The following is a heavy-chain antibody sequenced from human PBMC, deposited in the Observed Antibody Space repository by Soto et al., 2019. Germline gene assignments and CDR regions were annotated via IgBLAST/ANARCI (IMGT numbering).Heavy chain of an antibody. Sequence: QVQLVQSGAEVKKPGSSVKVSCKASGGTFSTYTITWVRQAPGQGLEWMGRIIRIIGIINYAQKFHGRVTISADKFTGTAYMELTGLRSDDTAVYYCAGDPDSHYNDSHASSYPWGQGTLVTVSS. CDR2: IIRIIGII. CDR1: GGTFSTYT. J-gene: IGHJ5*02. V-gene: IGHV1-69*08. CDR3: AGDPDSHYNDSHASSYP. D-gene: IGHD4-4*01.